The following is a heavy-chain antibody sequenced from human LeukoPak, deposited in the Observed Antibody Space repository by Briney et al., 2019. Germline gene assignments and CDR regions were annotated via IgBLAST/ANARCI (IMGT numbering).Heavy chain of an antibody. D-gene: IGHD1-26*01. Sequence: SQTLSLTCAISGDSVSSKSASWNWIRQPPSRGLEWLGRTYSRSKWFNDYAVSVKNRVTINPDTSTNQFSLHLSSVTPDDTAVYYCARGTGSLDYWGQGTLVTVSS. CDR2: TYSRSKWFN. CDR1: GDSVSSKSAS. CDR3: ARGTGSLDY. V-gene: IGHV6-1*01. J-gene: IGHJ4*02.